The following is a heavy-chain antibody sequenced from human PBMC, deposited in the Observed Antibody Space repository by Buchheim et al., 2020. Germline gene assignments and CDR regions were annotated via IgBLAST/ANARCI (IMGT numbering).Heavy chain of an antibody. CDR1: GFTFSSYA. J-gene: IGHJ6*02. V-gene: IGHV3-23*01. CDR2: ISGSGGST. D-gene: IGHD3-3*01. CDR3: AKDFRITIFGVVSQSGMDV. Sequence: EVQLLESGGGLVQPGGSLRLSCAASGFTFSSYAMSWVRQAPGKGLEWVSAISGSGGSTYYADSVKGRFTISRDNSKNTLYLHMNSLIDEDTAVYYCAKDFRITIFGVVSQSGMDVWGQGTT.